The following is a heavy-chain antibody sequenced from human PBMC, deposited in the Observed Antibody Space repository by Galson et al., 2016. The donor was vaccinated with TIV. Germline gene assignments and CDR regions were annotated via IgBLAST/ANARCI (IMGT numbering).Heavy chain of an antibody. D-gene: IGHD5-24*01. CDR1: GFTFSSYA. V-gene: IGHV3-30*04. J-gene: IGHJ5*02. CDR3: ARERDGQSLNA. CDR2: ISFDGKRK. Sequence: SLRLSCAASGFTFSSYALHWVRQAPGKGLEWLMPISFDGKRKNYADSVKGRFTITRDDSKRTLYLHMKGLAGGDTAVYYCARERDGQSLNAWGQGTLVIVSS.